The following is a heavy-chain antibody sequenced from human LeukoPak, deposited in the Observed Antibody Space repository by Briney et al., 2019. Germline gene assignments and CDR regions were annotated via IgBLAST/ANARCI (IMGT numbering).Heavy chain of an antibody. CDR2: IYYNGAS. Sequence: SSETLSLTCTVSGGSMSNSYWTWIRQSPGKELEWIALIYYNGASDYNPSLWSRVTISIDTSRNQFSLSLRSVTAADTAVYYCAKDIGQINGRGWFDPWGQGTLVTVSS. CDR1: GGSMSNSY. CDR3: AKDIGQINGRGWFDP. J-gene: IGHJ5*02. V-gene: IGHV4-59*01. D-gene: IGHD2-8*01.